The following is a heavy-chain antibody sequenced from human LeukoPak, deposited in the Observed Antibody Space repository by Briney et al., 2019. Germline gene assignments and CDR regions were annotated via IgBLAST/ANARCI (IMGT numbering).Heavy chain of an antibody. D-gene: IGHD6-19*01. CDR1: GGSISSYY. Sequence: SETLSLTCTVSGGSISSYYWSWIRQPPGKGLEWIGEINHSGSTNYNPSLKSRVTISVDTSKNQFSLKLSSVTAADTAVYYCARVVAGEVDYWGQGTLVTVSS. J-gene: IGHJ4*02. CDR2: INHSGST. V-gene: IGHV4-34*01. CDR3: ARVVAGEVDY.